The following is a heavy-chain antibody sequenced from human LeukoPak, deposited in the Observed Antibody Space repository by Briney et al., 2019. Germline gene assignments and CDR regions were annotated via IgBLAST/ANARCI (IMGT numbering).Heavy chain of an antibody. CDR1: GGSVSSSGSY. CDR3: ARTYYGSENYYDY. CDR2: IYYSGTT. V-gene: IGHV4-39*01. D-gene: IGHD3-10*01. Sequence: SETLSLTCTVSGGSVSSSGSYWGWIRQPPGKGLEWIGSIYYSGTTYYNPSLKSRVTISVDTSKSQLSLKLTSVTAADTALYYCARTYYGSENYYDYWGQGNLVTVSS. J-gene: IGHJ4*02.